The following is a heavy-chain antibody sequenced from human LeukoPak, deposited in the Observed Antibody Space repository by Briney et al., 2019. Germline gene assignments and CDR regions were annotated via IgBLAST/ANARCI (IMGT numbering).Heavy chain of an antibody. Sequence: SETLSLTCAVYGVPFSGYYWRWIRQPPGKGLEWIGEINHSGSTNYNPSLKSRVTISVYTSKNQFSLKLSAVTAADSAVYYCAGQDGGNPCFDYWGQGTLVTVSS. CDR3: AGQDGGNPCFDY. V-gene: IGHV4-34*01. J-gene: IGHJ4*02. CDR2: INHSGST. D-gene: IGHD4-23*01. CDR1: GVPFSGYY.